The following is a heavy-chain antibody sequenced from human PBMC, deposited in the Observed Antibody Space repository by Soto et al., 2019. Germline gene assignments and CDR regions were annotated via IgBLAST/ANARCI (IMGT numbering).Heavy chain of an antibody. CDR1: GFTFSSYG. CDR2: IWYDGSNK. Sequence: QVQLVESGGGVVQPGRSLRLSCAASGFTFSSYGMHWVRQAPGKGLEWVAVIWYDGSNKYYADSVKGRFTISRDNSKNTLYLQMNSLRAEDTAVYYCARESYYYGSGSPHYYYYYGMDVWGQGTTVTVSS. J-gene: IGHJ6*02. V-gene: IGHV3-33*01. CDR3: ARESYYYGSGSPHYYYYYGMDV. D-gene: IGHD3-10*01.